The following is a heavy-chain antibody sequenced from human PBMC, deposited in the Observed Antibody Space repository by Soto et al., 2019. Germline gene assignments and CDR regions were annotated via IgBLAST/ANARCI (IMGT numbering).Heavy chain of an antibody. V-gene: IGHV4-34*01. CDR1: GGSFSGYY. J-gene: IGHJ1*01. Sequence: SETLSLTCAVYGGSFSGYYWSWIRQPPGKGLEWIGEINHSGSTNYNPSLKSRVTISVDTSKNQFSLKLSSVTAADTAVYYCARSRRGVVTARRDRGSYFQHWGQGALVTVSS. D-gene: IGHD2-21*02. CDR3: ARSRRGVVTARRDRGSYFQH. CDR2: INHSGST.